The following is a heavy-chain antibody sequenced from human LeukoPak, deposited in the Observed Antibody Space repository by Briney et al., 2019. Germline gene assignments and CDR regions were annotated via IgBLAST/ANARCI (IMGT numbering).Heavy chain of an antibody. D-gene: IGHD3-22*01. CDR3: ARAGRTSGYYN. V-gene: IGHV3-23*01. J-gene: IGHJ4*02. CDR1: GFTFSSYA. Sequence: GGSLRLSCAASGFTFSSYAMSWVRQAPGKGLEWVSAISNSGGNTYYGDSVKGRFTISRDNSKNALYLQMNSLRTEDTALYYCARAGRTSGYYNWGQGTLVTVSS. CDR2: ISNSGGNT.